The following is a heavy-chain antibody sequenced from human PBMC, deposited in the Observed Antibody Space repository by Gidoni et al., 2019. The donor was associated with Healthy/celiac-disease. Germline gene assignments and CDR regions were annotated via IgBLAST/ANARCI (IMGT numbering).Heavy chain of an antibody. D-gene: IGHD3-10*01. CDR2: ISSSSSTI. CDR1: GFTSSSYS. CDR3: ARERRAMVLYGMDV. V-gene: IGHV3-48*01. Sequence: EVQLVESGGGLVQPGGSLRLSCAASGFTSSSYSMNWVRQAPGKGLEWVSYISSSSSTIYYADSVKGRYTISRDNAKNSLYLQMNSLRAEDTAVYYCARERRAMVLYGMDVWGQGTTVTVSS. J-gene: IGHJ6*02.